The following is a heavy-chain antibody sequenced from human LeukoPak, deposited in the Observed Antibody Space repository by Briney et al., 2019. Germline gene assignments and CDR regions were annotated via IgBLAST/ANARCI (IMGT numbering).Heavy chain of an antibody. V-gene: IGHV5-51*01. D-gene: IGHD2-15*01. CDR1: GYSFTSYW. CDR3: ARHYCSGGSCYSSFDY. Sequence: PGESLKISCKGSGYSFTSYWIGWVRQMPGKGLEWMGIIYPGDSDTRYSPSFQGQVTISADKSISTAYLQWSSLKASDTAMYYCARHYCSGGSCYSSFDYWGQGTLVTVSS. CDR2: IYPGDSDT. J-gene: IGHJ4*02.